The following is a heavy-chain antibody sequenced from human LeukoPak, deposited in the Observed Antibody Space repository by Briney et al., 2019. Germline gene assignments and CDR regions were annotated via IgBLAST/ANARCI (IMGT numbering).Heavy chain of an antibody. CDR3: ARGMGATRVFDY. Sequence: ASVKVSCKASLGTFSSYAISWVRQAPGQGLEWVGRIIHIIGTANYAQKFQGRVTITTDESTSTAYMELSSLRSEDTAVYYCARGMGATRVFDYWGQGTLVTVSS. V-gene: IGHV1-69*05. CDR1: LGTFSSYA. D-gene: IGHD1-26*01. J-gene: IGHJ4*02. CDR2: IIHIIGTA.